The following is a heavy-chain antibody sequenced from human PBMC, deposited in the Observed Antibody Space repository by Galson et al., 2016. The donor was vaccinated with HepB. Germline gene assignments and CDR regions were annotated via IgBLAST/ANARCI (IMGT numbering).Heavy chain of an antibody. J-gene: IGHJ5*02. D-gene: IGHD3-22*01. CDR1: GLSVGNNY. Sequence: SLRLSCAVSGLSVGNNYMSWVRQAPGKGLEWVSVIYSGGGTYYADPVKGRFTISSDNSKTILFLQMNSRRAEDTAVYYCAKPSSEPYYDSSGFIGFDPWGQGTLVTVSS. CDR3: AKPSSEPYYDSSGFIGFDP. CDR2: IYSGGGT. V-gene: IGHV3-53*01.